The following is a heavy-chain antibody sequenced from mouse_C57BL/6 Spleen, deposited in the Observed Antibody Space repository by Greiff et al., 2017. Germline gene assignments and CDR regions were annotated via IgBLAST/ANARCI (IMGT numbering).Heavy chain of an antibody. CDR1: GYTFTSYW. V-gene: IGHV1-59*01. CDR2: IDPSDSYT. D-gene: IGHD1-1*01. J-gene: IGHJ1*03. CDR3: ARVYYYGSSYGYFDV. Sequence: QVQLQQPGAELVRPGTSVKLSCKASGYTFTSYWMHWVKQRPGQGLERIGVIDPSDSYTNYNQKFKGKATLTVDTSSSTAYMQLSSLTSEDSAVYYCARVYYYGSSYGYFDVWGTGTTVTVSS.